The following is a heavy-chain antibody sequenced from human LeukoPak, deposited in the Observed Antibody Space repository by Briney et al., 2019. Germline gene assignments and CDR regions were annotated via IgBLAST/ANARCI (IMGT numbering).Heavy chain of an antibody. D-gene: IGHD4-11*01. Sequence: PGGSLRLSSAASGFTFSSYAMSWVRQAPGKGLEWVSAISGSGGSTYYADSVKGRCTISRDNSKNTVYLQMNRLSAEDTAVYYCAKHRGYDNSNYFDYWGQGTLVTVSS. V-gene: IGHV3-23*01. CDR1: GFTFSSYA. J-gene: IGHJ4*02. CDR3: AKHRGYDNSNYFDY. CDR2: ISGSGGST.